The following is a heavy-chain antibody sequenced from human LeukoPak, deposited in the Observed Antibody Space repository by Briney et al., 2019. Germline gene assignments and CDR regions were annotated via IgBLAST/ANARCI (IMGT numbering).Heavy chain of an antibody. V-gene: IGHV3-11*05. D-gene: IGHD1-1*01. Sequence: GGSLRLSCAASGFIFSDYYMSWIRQAPGKGLEWVSYISSTSSYTAYADSVKGRFTISRDNAKNSLYLRMNSLRAEDTAVYFCAKATNTGTGTPALAIDYWGQGTLVTVSS. CDR2: ISSTSSYT. J-gene: IGHJ4*02. CDR1: GFIFSDYY. CDR3: AKATNTGTGTPALAIDY.